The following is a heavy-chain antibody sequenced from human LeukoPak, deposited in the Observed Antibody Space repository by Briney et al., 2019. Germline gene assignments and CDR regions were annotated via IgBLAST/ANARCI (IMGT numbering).Heavy chain of an antibody. V-gene: IGHV3-48*03. D-gene: IGHD4-17*01. J-gene: IGHJ4*02. Sequence: GGSLRLSCAASGFFFNTNAMSWVRQAPGKGLQWVSFISFSGRSIYHADSVKGRFTISRDNAKNSLYLQMNSLRAEDTAVYYCARDDNANGDLDYLDNWGQGTLVTVSS. CDR3: ARDDNANGDLDYLDN. CDR2: ISFSGRSI. CDR1: GFFFNTNA.